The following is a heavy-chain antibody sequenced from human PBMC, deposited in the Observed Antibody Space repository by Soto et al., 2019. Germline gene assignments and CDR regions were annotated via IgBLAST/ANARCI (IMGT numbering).Heavy chain of an antibody. CDR2: IYLSGST. V-gene: IGHV4-39*01. CDR3: VRPLRYSSGPSNWFDP. J-gene: IGHJ5*02. Sequence: SETLSLTCTVSGGSISGSSYYWGWIRQPPGKGLEWIGNIYLSGSTNYNPSLRSRVTISVDTSKSQFSLKLTSVTAADTAVYYCVRPLRYSSGPSNWFDPWGQGTLVTSPQ. CDR1: GGSISGSSYY. D-gene: IGHD6-19*01.